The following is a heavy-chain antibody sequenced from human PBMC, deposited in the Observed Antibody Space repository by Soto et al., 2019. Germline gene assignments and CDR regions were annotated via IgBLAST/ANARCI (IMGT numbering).Heavy chain of an antibody. CDR3: AKDWRAEWLVNGGRDY. D-gene: IGHD6-19*01. Sequence: EVQLVESGGGLVQPGRSLRLSCAASGFTFDDYAMHWVRQAPGKGLVWVSGISWNSGSICYADSVKGLFTISRDNATNSLYLQMTSLRSEDTALYYCAKDWRAEWLVNGGRDYWGQGTLVPFSS. J-gene: IGHJ4*02. CDR2: ISWNSGSI. V-gene: IGHV3-9*01. CDR1: GFTFDDYA.